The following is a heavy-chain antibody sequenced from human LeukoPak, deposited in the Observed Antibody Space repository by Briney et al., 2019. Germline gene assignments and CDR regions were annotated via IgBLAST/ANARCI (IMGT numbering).Heavy chain of an antibody. J-gene: IGHJ6*03. CDR3: ARAPNDYYYYYYMDV. V-gene: IGHV1-69*13. CDR2: IIPIFGTA. CDR1: GYTFTGYY. Sequence: GASVKVSCKASGYTFTGYYMHWVRQAPGQGLEWMGGIIPIFGTANYAQKFQGRVTITADESTSTAYMELSSLRSEDTAVYYCARAPNDYYYYYYMDVWGKGTTVTVSS.